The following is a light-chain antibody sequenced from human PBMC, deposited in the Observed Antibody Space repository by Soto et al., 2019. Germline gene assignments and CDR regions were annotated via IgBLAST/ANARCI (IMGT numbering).Light chain of an antibody. CDR3: KQYNNWPSWT. Sequence: DIQMTQSHSTLTASVGDRVTLPCRASQSISSWLAWYQQKPGKAPKLLIYGASTRATGIPARFSGSGSGTEFTLTISSLQSEDFAVYYCKQYNNWPSWTFGQGAKVDI. V-gene: IGKV1-5*01. J-gene: IGKJ1*01. CDR2: GAS. CDR1: QSISSW.